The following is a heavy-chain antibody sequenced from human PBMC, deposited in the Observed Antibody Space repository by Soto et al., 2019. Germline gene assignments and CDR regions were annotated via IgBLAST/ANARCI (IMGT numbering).Heavy chain of an antibody. J-gene: IGHJ6*02. CDR3: ARVLISSGWTVYYYYYGMDV. Sequence: SVKVSCKASGGTFSSYAISWVRQAPGQGLEWMGGIIPIFGTANYAQKFQGRVTITADESTSTAYMELSSLRSKDTAVYYCARVLISSGWTVYYYYYGMDVWGQGTTVTVSS. CDR2: IIPIFGTA. CDR1: GGTFSSYA. V-gene: IGHV1-69*13. D-gene: IGHD6-19*01.